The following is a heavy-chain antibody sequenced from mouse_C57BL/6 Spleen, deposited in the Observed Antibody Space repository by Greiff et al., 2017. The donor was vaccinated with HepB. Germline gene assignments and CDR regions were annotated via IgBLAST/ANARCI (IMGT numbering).Heavy chain of an antibody. CDR2: IYPRSGNT. CDR3: ARSRYYGCSYVGWYFDV. Sequence: QVQLQQSGAELARPGASVKLSCKASGYTFTSYGISWVKQRTGQGLEWIGEIYPRSGNTYYNEKFKGKATLTADKSSSTAYMELRSLTSEDSAVYFCARSRYYGCSYVGWYFDVWGTGTTVTVSS. CDR1: GYTFTSYG. J-gene: IGHJ1*03. V-gene: IGHV1-81*01. D-gene: IGHD1-1*01.